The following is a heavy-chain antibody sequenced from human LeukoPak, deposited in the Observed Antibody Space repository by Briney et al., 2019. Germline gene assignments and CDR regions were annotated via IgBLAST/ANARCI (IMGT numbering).Heavy chain of an antibody. CDR3: VKDLSSNWYSFDY. J-gene: IGHJ4*02. Sequence: PGGSLRLSCAASAGTTDDYGMSWVRQAPGKGLECVSGINWDGTNTYYAESVKGRFTISRDSAEKSLYLQMNSLRDDDTAFYYCVKDLSSNWYSFDYWGQGTLVTVSS. CDR2: INWDGTNT. CDR1: AGTTDDYG. D-gene: IGHD6-13*01. V-gene: IGHV3-20*04.